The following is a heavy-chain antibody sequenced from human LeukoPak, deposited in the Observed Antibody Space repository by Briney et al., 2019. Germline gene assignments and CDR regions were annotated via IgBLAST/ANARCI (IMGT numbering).Heavy chain of an antibody. J-gene: IGHJ3*02. Sequence: SETLSLTCAVYGGSFSGYYWSWIRQPPGKGLEWIGEINHSGSTNYNPSLKSRVTISVDTSKNQFSLKLSSVTAADTAVYYCATRYYDILTGYYSDAFDIWGQGTMVTVSS. CDR3: ATRYYDILTGYYSDAFDI. CDR2: INHSGST. V-gene: IGHV4-34*01. D-gene: IGHD3-9*01. CDR1: GGSFSGYY.